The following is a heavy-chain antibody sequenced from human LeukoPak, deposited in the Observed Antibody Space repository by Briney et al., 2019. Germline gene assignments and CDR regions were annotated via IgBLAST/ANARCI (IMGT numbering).Heavy chain of an antibody. D-gene: IGHD3-3*01. V-gene: IGHV1-2*02. J-gene: IGHJ3*02. CDR2: INPNSGGT. CDR3: ASQGTIFGVVTDAFDI. Sequence: ASVKVSCKASGYTFTGYYMHWVRQAPGQGLEWMGWINPNSGGTNYAQKFQGRVTMTRDTSISTAYKELSRLRSDDTAVYYCASQGTIFGVVTDAFDIWGQGTMVTVSS. CDR1: GYTFTGYY.